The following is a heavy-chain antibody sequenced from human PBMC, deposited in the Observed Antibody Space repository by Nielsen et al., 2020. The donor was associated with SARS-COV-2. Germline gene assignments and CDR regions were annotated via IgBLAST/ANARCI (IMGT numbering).Heavy chain of an antibody. CDR2: ISGSGGST. CDR3: AKDESTGDYYTFVDY. J-gene: IGHJ4*02. V-gene: IGHV3-23*01. Sequence: GESLKISCAASGFTFSSYAMSWVRQAPGKGLEWVSAISGSGGSTYYADSVKGRFTISRDNSKNTLYLQMNSLRAEDTAVYYCAKDESTGDYYTFVDYWGQGTLVTVSS. CDR1: GFTFSSYA. D-gene: IGHD3-3*01.